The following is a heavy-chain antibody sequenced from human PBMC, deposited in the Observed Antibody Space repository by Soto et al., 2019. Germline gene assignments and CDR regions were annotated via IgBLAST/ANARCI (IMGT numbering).Heavy chain of an antibody. J-gene: IGHJ4*02. CDR1: GGSVSSGSYY. D-gene: IGHD2-15*01. Sequence: SETLSLTCTVSGGSVSSGSYYWSWIRQPPGKGLEWIGYIYYSGSTNYNPSLKSRVTISVDTSKNQFSLKLSSVTAADTAVYYCAKGYCSGGSCLDYRGQGTLVTVSS. CDR2: IYYSGST. CDR3: AKGYCSGGSCLDY. V-gene: IGHV4-61*01.